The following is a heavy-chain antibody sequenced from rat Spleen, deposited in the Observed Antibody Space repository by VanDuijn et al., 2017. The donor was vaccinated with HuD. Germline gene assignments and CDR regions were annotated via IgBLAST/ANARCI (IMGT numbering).Heavy chain of an antibody. CDR2: ISYDGSST. CDR3: TTLPYY. D-gene: IGHD1-4*01. J-gene: IGHJ2*01. CDR1: GFTFSNYG. Sequence: EVQLVESGGGLVQPGRSLKLSCAVSGFTFSNYGMAWVRQAPTKGLEWVATISYDGSSTYYRDSVKGRFTISRDNPKSTLYLQMDSLRSEDTASYYCTTLPYYWGQGVMVTVSS. V-gene: IGHV5-29*01.